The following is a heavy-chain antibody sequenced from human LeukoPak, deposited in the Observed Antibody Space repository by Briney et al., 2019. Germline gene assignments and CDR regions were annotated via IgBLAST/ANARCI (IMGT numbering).Heavy chain of an antibody. CDR1: GGSFSGYY. D-gene: IGHD3-22*01. V-gene: IGHV4-34*01. CDR3: ARGLYYYDSRGTKVFDY. Sequence: SETLSLTCAVYGGSFSGYYWSWIRQPPGKGLEWIGEINHSGSTNYNPSLKSRVTISVDTSKNQSSLKLSSVTAADTAVYYCARGLYYYDSRGTKVFDYWGQGTLVTVSS. CDR2: INHSGST. J-gene: IGHJ4*02.